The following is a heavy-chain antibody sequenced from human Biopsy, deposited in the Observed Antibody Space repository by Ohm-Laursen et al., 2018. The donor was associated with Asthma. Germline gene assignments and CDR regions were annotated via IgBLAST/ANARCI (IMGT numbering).Heavy chain of an antibody. Sequence: GSLRLSCAASGFSFSDYYMMWIRQAPGKGLEWVAYISSRGSYLYYADSVKGRFTISRDNPKKSVYLQLDSLRVEDTAVYYCARGYSTSWYFGYWGQGTVVAVSS. D-gene: IGHD6-13*01. J-gene: IGHJ4*02. CDR2: ISSRGSYL. CDR3: ARGYSTSWYFGY. V-gene: IGHV3-11*01. CDR1: GFSFSDYY.